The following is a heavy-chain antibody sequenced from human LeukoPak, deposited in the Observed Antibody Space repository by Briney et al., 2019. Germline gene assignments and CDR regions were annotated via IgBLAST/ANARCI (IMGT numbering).Heavy chain of an antibody. CDR2: ISDIGSI. CDR1: GGSISSYY. CDR3: AGHHPRNTVDF. Sequence: PSETLSLTCTVSGGSISSYYWSWIRQPPGKGLEWIAYISDIGSINYNPSLKSRVTISLDTSKNQFSLKLSSVTAADTAVYYCAGHHPRNTVDFWGRNPGHRLL. V-gene: IGHV4-59*08. J-gene: IGHJ4*01. D-gene: IGHD2/OR15-2a*01.